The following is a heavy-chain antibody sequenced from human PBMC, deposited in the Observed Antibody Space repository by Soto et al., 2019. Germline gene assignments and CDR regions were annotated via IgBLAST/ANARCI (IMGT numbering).Heavy chain of an antibody. Sequence: SETLSLTCTVSGGSISSYYWSWIRQPPGKGLEWIGYIYYSGSTNYNPSLKSRVTISVDTSKNQFSLKLSSVTAADTAVYYCARDRISGYDPDAFDIWGQGTMVTVSS. CDR1: GGSISSYY. V-gene: IGHV4-59*01. CDR2: IYYSGST. J-gene: IGHJ3*02. D-gene: IGHD5-12*01. CDR3: ARDRISGYDPDAFDI.